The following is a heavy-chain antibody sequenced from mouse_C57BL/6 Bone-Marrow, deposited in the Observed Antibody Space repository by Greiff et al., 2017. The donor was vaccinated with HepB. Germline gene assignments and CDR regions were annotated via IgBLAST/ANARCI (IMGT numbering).Heavy chain of an antibody. J-gene: IGHJ3*01. Sequence: QVQLQQSGPGLVAPSQRLSITCTVSGFSLTSYAISWVRQPPGKGLEWLGVIWTGGGTNYNSALKSRLSISKDNSKSQVFLKMNSLQTDDTARYYCARLYYDYAWFAYWGQGTLVTVSA. V-gene: IGHV2-9-1*01. D-gene: IGHD2-4*01. CDR1: GFSLTSYA. CDR2: IWTGGGT. CDR3: ARLYYDYAWFAY.